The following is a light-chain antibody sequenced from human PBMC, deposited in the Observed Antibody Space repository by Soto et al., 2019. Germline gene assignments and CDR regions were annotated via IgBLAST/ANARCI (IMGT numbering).Light chain of an antibody. CDR1: SSDVGGYNY. V-gene: IGLV2-14*03. CDR2: EVF. CDR3: CSYPTTSTIV. J-gene: IGLJ2*01. Sequence: QSALTQPASVSGSPGQSITISCTGTSSDVGGYNYVSWYQQHPGKVPKLMIFEVFRRPSGISDRFSGSKSGNTASLTISGLQAEDLADYYCCSYPTTSTIVFAGGTKVTV.